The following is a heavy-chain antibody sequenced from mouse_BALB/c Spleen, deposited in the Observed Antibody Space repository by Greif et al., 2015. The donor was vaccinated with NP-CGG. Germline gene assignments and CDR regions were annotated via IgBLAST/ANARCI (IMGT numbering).Heavy chain of an antibody. V-gene: IGHV5-9-4*01. Sequence: EVKLVESGGGLVKPGGSLKLSCAASGFTFSSYAMSWVRQSPEKRLEWVAEISSGGSYTYYPDTVTGRFTISRDNAKNTLYLEMSSLRSEDTAMYYCAMYYRYWFAYWGQGTLVTVSA. CDR1: GFTFSSYA. J-gene: IGHJ3*01. CDR3: AMYYRYWFAY. CDR2: ISSGGSYT. D-gene: IGHD2-14*01.